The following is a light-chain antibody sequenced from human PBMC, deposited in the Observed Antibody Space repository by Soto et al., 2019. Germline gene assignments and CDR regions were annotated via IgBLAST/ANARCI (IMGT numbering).Light chain of an antibody. CDR1: SSDLGGLNY. CDR3: SSYTTVPSPQWV. CDR2: KVD. Sequence: QSALPQPASVSGSPGQSITIPCSGRSSDLGGLNYVSWYQQHPGKVPKLIIYKVDNRPSGISDRFSASKSGNTASLTISGLQAEDEAHYYCSSYTTVPSPQWVFAGGTKVTVL. V-gene: IGLV2-14*01. J-gene: IGLJ3*02.